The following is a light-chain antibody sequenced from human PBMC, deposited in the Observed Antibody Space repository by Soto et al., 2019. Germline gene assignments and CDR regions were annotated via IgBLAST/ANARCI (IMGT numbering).Light chain of an antibody. J-gene: IGKJ1*01. CDR2: GAS. CDR3: QQYNDWPRT. V-gene: IGKV3-15*01. Sequence: TVMTQSPASLSVSPGERVTLSCMAIEGVCSSLAWYQQKPGQAPRVLIYGASTTAPGIPARFSGSGSGTEFTLTISSLQSEDSAVYHCQQYNDWPRTFGQGTKVDIK. CDR1: EGVCSS.